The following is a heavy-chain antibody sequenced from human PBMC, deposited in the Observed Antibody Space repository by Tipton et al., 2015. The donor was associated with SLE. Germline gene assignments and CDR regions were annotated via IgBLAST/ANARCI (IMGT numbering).Heavy chain of an antibody. CDR3: ARHPPRGGSGYALDN. V-gene: IGHV4-30-4*01. J-gene: IGHJ4*02. Sequence: TLSLTCTVSGGSISNGVNYWSWIRQPPGKGLEWIGYIHYSGSSYYNPSLKSRVTISVNTSKNQFSLKLSSVTAADTAVYYCARHPPRGGSGYALDNWGQGTLVTVSS. CDR1: GGSISNGVNY. D-gene: IGHD5-12*01. CDR2: IHYSGSS.